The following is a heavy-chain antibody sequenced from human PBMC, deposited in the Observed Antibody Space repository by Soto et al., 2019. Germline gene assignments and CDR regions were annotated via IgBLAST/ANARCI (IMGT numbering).Heavy chain of an antibody. V-gene: IGHV5-10-1*01. CDR3: ARHHPIAVAGNYFDY. D-gene: IGHD6-19*01. J-gene: IGHJ4*02. CDR1: GNSFTSYW. CDR2: IDPSDSYT. Sequence: XESLKISWQCSGNSFTSYWISLVLQMPGKGLEWMGRIDPSDSYTNYSPSFQGHVTISADKSISTAYLQWSSLKASDTAMYYCARHHPIAVAGNYFDYWGQGTLVTVSS.